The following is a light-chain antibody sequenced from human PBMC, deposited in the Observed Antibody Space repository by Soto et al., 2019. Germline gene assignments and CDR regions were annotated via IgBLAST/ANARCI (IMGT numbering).Light chain of an antibody. CDR3: SSYAGSNYVV. J-gene: IGLJ2*01. V-gene: IGLV2-8*01. CDR2: EVS. Sequence: QSALTQPPSAYGSPGQSVTISCTGTSSDVGGYHYVSWYQQHPGKAPKLMIYEVSKRPSGVPDRISGSKSGNTASLTVSGLQAEDEADYYCSSYAGSNYVVFGGGTKLTVL. CDR1: SSDVGGYHY.